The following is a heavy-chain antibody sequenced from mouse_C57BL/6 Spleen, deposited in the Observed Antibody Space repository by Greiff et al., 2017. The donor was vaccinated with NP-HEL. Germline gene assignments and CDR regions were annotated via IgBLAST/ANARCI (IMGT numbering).Heavy chain of an antibody. CDR3: ARNYDYDGRFDY. D-gene: IGHD2-4*01. J-gene: IGHJ2*01. Sequence: EVKLVESEGGLVQPGSSMKLSCTASGFTFSDYYMAWVRQVPEKGLEWVANINYDGSSTYYLDSLKSRFIISRDNAKNILYLQMSSLKSEDTATYYCARNYDYDGRFDYWGQGTTLTVSS. V-gene: IGHV5-16*01. CDR1: GFTFSDYY. CDR2: INYDGSST.